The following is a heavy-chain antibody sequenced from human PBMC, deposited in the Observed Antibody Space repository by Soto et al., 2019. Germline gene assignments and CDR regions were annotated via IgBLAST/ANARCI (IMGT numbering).Heavy chain of an antibody. J-gene: IGHJ4*02. CDR2: IYYSGNT. CDR3: ARDFKGLIRLHYFDT. D-gene: IGHD2-15*01. V-gene: IGHV4-30-4*01. Sequence: SETLSLTCTVSGDSISSGDYYWSWIRQPPGKGLEWIGCIYYSGNTYYNPSLKRRFSISVDTSKNQFSLQLSSVTVADTAVYYCARDFKGLIRLHYFDTWGPGTLVTVSS. CDR1: GDSISSGDYY.